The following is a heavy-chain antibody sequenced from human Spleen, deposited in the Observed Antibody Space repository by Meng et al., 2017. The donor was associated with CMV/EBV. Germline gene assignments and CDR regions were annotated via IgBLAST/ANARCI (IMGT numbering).Heavy chain of an antibody. CDR3: ARVRFYSDSRYGMDV. Sequence: ASVKVSCKASGYMFTNYGVSWVRQAPGQGLEWMGWLTPYNGNTNYPRRLQGRVTMTTDTSTTTAYMELRSLRSDDTAVYYCARVRFYSDSRYGMDVWGQGTTVTVSS. V-gene: IGHV1-18*01. J-gene: IGHJ6*02. CDR2: LTPYNGNT. D-gene: IGHD1-26*01. CDR1: GYMFTNYG.